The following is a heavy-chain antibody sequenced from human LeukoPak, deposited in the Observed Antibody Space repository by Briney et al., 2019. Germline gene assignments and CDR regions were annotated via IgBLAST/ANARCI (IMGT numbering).Heavy chain of an antibody. CDR2: MNPNSGNT. Sequence: ASVKVSCKASGYTFTSYDINWVRQATGQGLEWMGWMNPNSGNTGYAQKFQGRVTMTRNTSISTAYMELSSLGSEDTAVYYCARHPPIVVVIAMRSTYFDYWGQGTLVTVSS. CDR1: GYTFTSYD. V-gene: IGHV1-8*01. CDR3: ARHPPIVVVIAMRSTYFDY. D-gene: IGHD2-21*01. J-gene: IGHJ4*02.